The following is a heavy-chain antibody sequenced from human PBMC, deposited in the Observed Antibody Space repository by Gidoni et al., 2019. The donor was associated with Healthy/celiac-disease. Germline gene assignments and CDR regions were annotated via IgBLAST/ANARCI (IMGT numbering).Heavy chain of an antibody. D-gene: IGHD3-22*01. V-gene: IGHV4-39*01. CDR3: ASRYYYDSSGYGGWYFDL. CDR2: IYYSGST. J-gene: IGHJ2*01. Sequence: LEWIGSIYYSGSTYYNPSLKSRVTISVDTSKNQFSLKLSSLTAADTAVYYCASRYYYDSSGYGGWYFDLWGRGTLVTVSS.